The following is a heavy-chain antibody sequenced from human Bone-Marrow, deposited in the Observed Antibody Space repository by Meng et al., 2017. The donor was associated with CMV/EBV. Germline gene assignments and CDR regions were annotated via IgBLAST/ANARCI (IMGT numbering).Heavy chain of an antibody. D-gene: IGHD3-16*01. CDR1: GFSFSTYA. J-gene: IGHJ4*02. CDR2: ISYDGKNN. V-gene: IGHV3-30*04. Sequence: SGFSFSTYAMHWVRQAPGKGLDWVAVISYDGKNNYYADSVKGRFTVSRDNSKNTVFLHMTTLRPTDSGVFFCARDYARQRVGRPIDYWGQGTLVTISS. CDR3: ARDYARQRVGRPIDY.